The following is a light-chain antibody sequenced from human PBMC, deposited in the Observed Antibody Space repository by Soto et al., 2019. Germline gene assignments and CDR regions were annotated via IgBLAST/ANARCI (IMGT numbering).Light chain of an antibody. J-gene: IGLJ2*01. Sequence: QSVLTQPPSVSGAPGQRVTISCTGSSSNIGAGHAVHWYQQLPGTAPKLLIHSNNNRPSGVPDRFSGSKSGTSATLAITGLQTGDEGDYSCGAWDSSLDVYVFGGGTKLTVL. CDR3: GAWDSSLDVYV. CDR1: SSNIGAGHA. CDR2: SNN. V-gene: IGLV1-40*01.